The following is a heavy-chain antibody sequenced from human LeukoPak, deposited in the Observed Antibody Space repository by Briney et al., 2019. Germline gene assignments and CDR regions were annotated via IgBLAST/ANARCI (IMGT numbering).Heavy chain of an antibody. CDR1: GGSISSSSYY. D-gene: IGHD3-22*01. J-gene: IGHJ4*02. CDR3: ARGAPRPDYYDSSGRYYFDY. V-gene: IGHV4-39*07. CDR2: IYYSGST. Sequence: PSETLSLTCTVSGGSISSSSYYWGWIRQPPGKGLEWIGSIYYSGSTYCNPSLKSRVTISVDTSKNQFSLKLSSVTAADTAVYYCARGAPRPDYYDSSGRYYFDYWGQGTLVTVSS.